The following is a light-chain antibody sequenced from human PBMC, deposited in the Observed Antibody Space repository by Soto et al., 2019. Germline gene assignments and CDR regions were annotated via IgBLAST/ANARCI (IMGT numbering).Light chain of an antibody. Sequence: QSALTQPRSVSGSPGQSVTISCTGTSSDVGGYNSVSWYQHHPGKAPKLMIYDVTKRPSGVPDRFSGSKSGNTASLTISGLQAEEEADYYCCSYAGSRVVFGGGTKLTVL. CDR2: DVT. V-gene: IGLV2-11*01. J-gene: IGLJ2*01. CDR1: SSDVGGYNS. CDR3: CSYAGSRVV.